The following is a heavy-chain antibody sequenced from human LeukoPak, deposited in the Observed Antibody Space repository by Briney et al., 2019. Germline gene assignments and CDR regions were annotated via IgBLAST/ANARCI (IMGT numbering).Heavy chain of an antibody. CDR1: GGSISSGGYY. D-gene: IGHD2-8*01. J-gene: IGHJ6*02. CDR3: ARRVYTGGMDV. Sequence: SETLSLTCTVSGGSISSGGYYWSWIRQHPGKGLEWIGYIYYSGSTYYNPSLKSRVTISVDTSKNQFSLRLSSVTAADTAVYYCARRVYTGGMDVWGQGTTVTVSS. V-gene: IGHV4-31*03. CDR2: IYYSGST.